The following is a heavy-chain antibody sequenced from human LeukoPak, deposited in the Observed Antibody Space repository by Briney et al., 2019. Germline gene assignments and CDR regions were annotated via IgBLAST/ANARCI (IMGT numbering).Heavy chain of an antibody. CDR1: GFTLSSSW. Sequence: PAGSLRLSCAGSGFTLSSSWMNWVRQAPGKGLEWVANIKEDGSEKYYVDSVKGRFTISRDNAKNSLYLQMNSLRAEDTAVYYCARYRILASWGQGTLVTVSS. J-gene: IGHJ4*02. CDR3: ARYRILAS. V-gene: IGHV3-7*04. CDR2: IKEDGSEK. D-gene: IGHD3-16*02.